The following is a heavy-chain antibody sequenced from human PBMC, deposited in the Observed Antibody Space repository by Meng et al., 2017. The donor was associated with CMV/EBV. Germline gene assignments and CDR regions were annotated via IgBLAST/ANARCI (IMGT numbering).Heavy chain of an antibody. CDR1: GFTFSDYC. CDR3: AIGVTGRYCSSTSCYEDY. CDR2: ISSSSTI. J-gene: IGHJ4*02. D-gene: IGHD2-2*01. Sequence: GGSLRLSCAASGFTFSDYCMNWVRQAPGKGLEWVSSISSSSTIYYAESVKGRFTISRDNAKNSLYLQMNSLRAEDTAVYYCAIGVTGRYCSSTSCYEDYWGQGTLVTVSS. V-gene: IGHV3-69-1*01.